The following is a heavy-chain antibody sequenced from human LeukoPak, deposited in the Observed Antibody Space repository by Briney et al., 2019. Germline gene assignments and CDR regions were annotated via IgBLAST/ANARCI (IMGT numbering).Heavy chain of an antibody. CDR2: ISSSSSTI. J-gene: IGHJ4*02. Sequence: GGSLRLSCAASGFTFSSYSMNWVRQAPGKGLEWVSYISSSSSTIYYADSVKGRFTISRDNAKNSLYLQMNSLRDEDTAVYYCAREGCNWPPLPFDYWGQGTLVTVSS. CDR1: GFTFSSYS. D-gene: IGHD4-23*01. CDR3: AREGCNWPPLPFDY. V-gene: IGHV3-48*02.